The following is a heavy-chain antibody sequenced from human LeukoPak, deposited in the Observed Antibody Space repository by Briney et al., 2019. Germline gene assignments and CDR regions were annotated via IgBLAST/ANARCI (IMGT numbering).Heavy chain of an antibody. CDR2: INHSGST. V-gene: IGHV4-34*01. CDR1: GGSFSGYY. D-gene: IGHD5-12*01. J-gene: IGHJ4*02. Sequence: SETLSLTCAVYGGSFSGYYWSWIRQPPGKGLEWIGEINHSGSTNYNPSLKSRVTISVGTSKNQFSLKLSSVTAADTAVYYCARARSHVDIVATISRPFGAYFDYWGQGTLVTVSS. CDR3: ARARSHVDIVATISRPFGAYFDY.